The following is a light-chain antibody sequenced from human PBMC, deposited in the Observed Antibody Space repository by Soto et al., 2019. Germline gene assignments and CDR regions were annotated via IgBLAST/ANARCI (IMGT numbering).Light chain of an antibody. CDR3: QSYDSSNPVV. J-gene: IGLJ2*01. CDR1: SGSIASNY. CDR2: EDD. V-gene: IGLV6-57*04. Sequence: NFMLTQLHSVSESPGKTVTISCTRSSGSIASNYVQWYQQRPGSAPTTLIYEDDQRPSGVPDRFSGSIDRSSNSASLTISGLKSEDEADYYCQSYDSSNPVVFGGGTKLTVL.